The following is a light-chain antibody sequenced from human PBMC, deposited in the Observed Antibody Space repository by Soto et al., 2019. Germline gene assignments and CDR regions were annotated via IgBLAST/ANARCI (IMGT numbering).Light chain of an antibody. CDR2: GAS. V-gene: IGKV3-20*01. J-gene: IGKJ1*01. Sequence: EIVSTQSPATLSVSPGERATLSCRASQTVSRNLAWYQQKPGQAPRLLIYGASSRATGIPDRFSGSGSGTDFTLTISRLEPEDFAVYYCQQYGSSPTWTFGQGTKVDIK. CDR3: QQYGSSPTWT. CDR1: QTVSRN.